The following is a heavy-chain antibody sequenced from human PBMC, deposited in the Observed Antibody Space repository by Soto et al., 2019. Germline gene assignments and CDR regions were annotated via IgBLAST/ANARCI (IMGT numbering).Heavy chain of an antibody. D-gene: IGHD3-22*01. CDR1: GFPFSSYV. CDR3: AKDVALHSDYPAGRHYY. V-gene: IGHV3-23*01. Sequence: PWGSLRVSYAASGFPFSSYVMDWVRQSPVKGLEWVSASSGSDGTTHYADSVRGRFTISRDNSNNTVFLQMNSLRVEDTGLYYLAKDVALHSDYPAGRHYY. CDR2: SSGSDGTT. J-gene: IGHJ6*01.